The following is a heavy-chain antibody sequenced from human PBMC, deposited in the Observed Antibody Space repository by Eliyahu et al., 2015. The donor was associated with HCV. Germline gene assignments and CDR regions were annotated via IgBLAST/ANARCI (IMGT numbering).Heavy chain of an antibody. Sequence: QVQLVESGGGLVKPGGSLRLSCAASGFTFSDYYMSWIRQAPGKGLEWVSYISSSSSYTNYADSVKGRFTISRDNAKNSLYLQMNSLRAEDTAVYYCARSRRGSSGWYYFDYWGQGTLVTVSS. D-gene: IGHD6-19*01. CDR3: ARSRRGSSGWYYFDY. V-gene: IGHV3-11*05. J-gene: IGHJ4*02. CDR2: ISSSSSYT. CDR1: GFTFSDYY.